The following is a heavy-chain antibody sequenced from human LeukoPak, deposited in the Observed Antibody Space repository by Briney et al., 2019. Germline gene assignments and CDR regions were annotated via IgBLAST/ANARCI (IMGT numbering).Heavy chain of an antibody. V-gene: IGHV1-2*02. CDR3: ARDLCHGGSCFHFDS. CDR1: GYTFTDYY. Sequence: ASVKVSCKTSGYTFTDYYVHWVQQAPGQGPEWLAWINPDSGATNFAQRFQGRVTMTRDTSVNTVHMELNRLRSDDTAVYYCARDLCHGGSCFHFDSWGQGTLVTVSS. J-gene: IGHJ4*02. CDR2: INPDSGAT. D-gene: IGHD2-15*01.